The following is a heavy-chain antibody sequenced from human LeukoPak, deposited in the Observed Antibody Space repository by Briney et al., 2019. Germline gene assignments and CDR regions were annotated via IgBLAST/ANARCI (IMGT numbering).Heavy chain of an antibody. CDR3: ARQIGGLYDFWSGYLYYFDY. J-gene: IGHJ4*02. CDR1: GGSISSGSYY. CDR2: IYTSGST. Sequence: SETLSLTCTVSGGSISSGSYYWSWIRQPAGKGLEWIGRIYTSGSTNYNPSLKSRVTISVDTSKNQFSLKLSSVTAADTAVYYCARQIGGLYDFWSGYLYYFDYWGQGTLVTVSS. D-gene: IGHD3-3*01. V-gene: IGHV4-61*02.